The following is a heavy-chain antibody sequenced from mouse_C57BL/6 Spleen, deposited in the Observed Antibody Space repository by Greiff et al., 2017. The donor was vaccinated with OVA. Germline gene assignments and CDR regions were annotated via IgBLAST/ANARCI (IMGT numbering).Heavy chain of an antibody. D-gene: IGHD2-4*01. CDR1: GYTFTSYW. V-gene: IGHV1-61*01. CDR2: IYPSDSET. J-gene: IGHJ2*01. Sequence: VQLQQPGAELVRPGSSVKLSCKASGYTFTSYWMDWVKQRPGQGLEWIGNIYPSDSETHYNQKFKDKATLTVDKSSRTAYMQLSSLTSEDSAVYYCARTPVYYDYDEGVFDYWGQGTTLTVSS. CDR3: ARTPVYYDYDEGVFDY.